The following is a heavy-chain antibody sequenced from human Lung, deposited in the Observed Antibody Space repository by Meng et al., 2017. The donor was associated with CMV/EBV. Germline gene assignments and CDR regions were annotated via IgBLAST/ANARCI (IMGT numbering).Heavy chain of an antibody. Sequence: VQLVQSGAEVKQPGSSVKISCKASGGTFSNYAISWVRQAPGQGLEWMGGIIPIFGETNDAQKSQGRVTITADESTSTAYMELSSLGFEDTALYYCGRGYTAMVIREWGQGTLVTVSS. V-gene: IGHV1-69*12. CDR2: IIPIFGET. J-gene: IGHJ4*02. CDR3: GRGYTAMVIRE. D-gene: IGHD5-18*01. CDR1: GGTFSNYA.